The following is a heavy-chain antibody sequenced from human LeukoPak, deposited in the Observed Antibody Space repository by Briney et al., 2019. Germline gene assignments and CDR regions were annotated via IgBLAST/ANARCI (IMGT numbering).Heavy chain of an antibody. Sequence: ALVKVSCKASGYTFTGYYMHWVRQAPGQGLEWMGWINPNSGGTNYAQKFQGRVTMTRDTSISTAYMELSRLRSDDTAVYYCARAFDSSGYYSAGYWGQGTLVTVSS. V-gene: IGHV1-2*02. CDR1: GYTFTGYY. J-gene: IGHJ4*02. D-gene: IGHD3-22*01. CDR2: INPNSGGT. CDR3: ARAFDSSGYYSAGY.